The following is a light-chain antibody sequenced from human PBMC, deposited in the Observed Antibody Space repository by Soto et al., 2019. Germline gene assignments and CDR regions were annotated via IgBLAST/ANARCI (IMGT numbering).Light chain of an antibody. CDR3: LSADSSRLYV. Sequence: SYELTQPPSVAVSAGQTARITCSGDELPKEYAYWYQQKPGQAPLLVIYKDTERRSGIPERFSASSSGTTVTLTISGVQAEDEGDYYCLSADSSRLYVFGTGTKVTVL. CDR1: ELPKEY. CDR2: KDT. V-gene: IGLV3-25*02. J-gene: IGLJ1*01.